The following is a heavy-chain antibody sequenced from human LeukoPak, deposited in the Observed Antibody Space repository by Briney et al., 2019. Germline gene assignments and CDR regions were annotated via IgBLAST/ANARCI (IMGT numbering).Heavy chain of an antibody. V-gene: IGHV3-7*01. Sequence: GGSQRLSCAASGFTFSSYWMTWVRQAPGKGLEWVANIKHNGDELNYVDSVEDRFTISRDNAKNSLYLHMTGLRAEDTAVYYCARELRTFDSWGQGTLVTVSS. D-gene: IGHD3-16*01. CDR1: GFTFSSYW. CDR2: IKHNGDEL. CDR3: ARELRTFDS. J-gene: IGHJ4*02.